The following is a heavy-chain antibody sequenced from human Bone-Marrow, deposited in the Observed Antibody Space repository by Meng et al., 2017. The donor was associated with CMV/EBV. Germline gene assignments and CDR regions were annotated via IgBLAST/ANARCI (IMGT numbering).Heavy chain of an antibody. CDR1: FTSYW. V-gene: IGHV5-51*01. CDR3: ARQGADIVVVPAEDWFDP. Sequence: FTSYWIGWVRQMPGQGLEWMGIIYPGDSDTRYSPSFQGQVTISADKSISTAYLQWSSLKASDTAMYYCARQGADIVVVPAEDWFDPWGQGTLVTVSS. D-gene: IGHD2-2*01. CDR2: IYPGDSDT. J-gene: IGHJ5*02.